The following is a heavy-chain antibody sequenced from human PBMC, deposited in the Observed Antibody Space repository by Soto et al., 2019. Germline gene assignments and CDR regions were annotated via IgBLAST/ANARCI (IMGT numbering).Heavy chain of an antibody. J-gene: IGHJ6*02. CDR1: GYTFISHG. D-gene: IGHD2-15*01. V-gene: IGHV1-18*04. CDR3: XRXSSSIVVVPDYGMDV. CDR2: ISGKNGNT. Sequence: QVQLVQSGVEVKKPGASVKVSCKASGYTFISHGISWVRQAPGQGLEWMGWISGKNGNTNYAQKLQGRVTLTTDTSTSTAYMELRSLRSDDTAVYXXXRXSSSIVVVPDYGMDVWGQGTTVTVSS.